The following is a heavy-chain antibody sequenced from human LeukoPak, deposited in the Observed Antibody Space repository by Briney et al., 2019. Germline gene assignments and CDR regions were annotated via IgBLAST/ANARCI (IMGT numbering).Heavy chain of an antibody. CDR1: GGSISSSSYY. CDR3: ARRPAAGTRGDAFDI. CDR2: IYYSGST. Sequence: PSETLSLTCTVSGGSISSSSYYWGWIRQPPGKGLEWIGSIYYSGSTYYNPSLKSRVTISVDTSKNQFSLKLSSVTAADTAVYYCARRPAAGTRGDAFDIWGQGTMVTVSS. D-gene: IGHD6-13*01. J-gene: IGHJ3*02. V-gene: IGHV4-39*01.